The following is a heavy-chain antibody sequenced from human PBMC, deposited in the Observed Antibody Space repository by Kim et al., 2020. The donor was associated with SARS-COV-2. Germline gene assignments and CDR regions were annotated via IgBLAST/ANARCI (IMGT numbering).Heavy chain of an antibody. Sequence: GGSLRLSCAASGLTVSDSFMSWVRQAPGKGLEWVSVIYSGGTTHYAESVKGRFSISRDNSKNTLYLQMNSLRAEDTAIYYCTRDHDFYGSGTYGWFGPWGQGTLVIVSS. CDR3: TRDHDFYGSGTYGWFGP. D-gene: IGHD3-10*01. J-gene: IGHJ5*02. V-gene: IGHV3-53*01. CDR2: IYSGGTT. CDR1: GLTVSDSF.